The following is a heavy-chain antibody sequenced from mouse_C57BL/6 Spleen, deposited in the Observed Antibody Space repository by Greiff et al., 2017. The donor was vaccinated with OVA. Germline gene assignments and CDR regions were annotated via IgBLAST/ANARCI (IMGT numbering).Heavy chain of an antibody. D-gene: IGHD6-1*01. V-gene: IGHV1-55*01. J-gene: IGHJ1*03. CDR2: IYPGSGST. CDR3: AREPRRYFDV. CDR1: GYTFTSYW. Sequence: QVQLKQPGAELVKPGASVKMSCKASGYTFTSYWITWVKQRPGQGLEWIGDIYPGSGSTNYNEKFKSKATLTVDTSSSTAYMQLSSLTSEDSAVYYCAREPRRYFDVWGTGTTVTVSS.